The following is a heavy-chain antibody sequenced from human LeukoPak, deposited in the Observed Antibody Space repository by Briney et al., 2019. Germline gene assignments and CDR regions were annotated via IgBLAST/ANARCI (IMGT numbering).Heavy chain of an antibody. CDR2: ISASGSAT. J-gene: IGHJ6*02. V-gene: IGHV3-23*01. CDR1: GFIFSNYG. CDR3: AKDRRGDSSGYFDYYYYGMDV. D-gene: IGHD3-22*01. Sequence: GGSLRLSCAASGFIFSNYGMNWVRQAPGKGLEWVAAISASGSATSYADSVRGRFTISRDNSKSTTYLQMNSLRAEDTAVYYCAKDRRGDSSGYFDYYYYGMDVWGQGTTVTVSS.